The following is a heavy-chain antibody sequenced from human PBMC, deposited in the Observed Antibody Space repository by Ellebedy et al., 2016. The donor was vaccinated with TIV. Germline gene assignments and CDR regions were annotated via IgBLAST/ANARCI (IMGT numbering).Heavy chain of an antibody. Sequence: SETLSLTXSVSDGSVNNRGYYWAWLRQRPGKGPEWIGNIYYTGTTFYNPSLKSRVTISVDTSKNDFSLKMTSVTAEDTAVYYCARRIRGVNYYFDFWGRGTVVTVSS. V-gene: IGHV4-39*02. CDR3: ARRIRGVNYYFDF. J-gene: IGHJ4*02. CDR1: DGSVNNRGYY. D-gene: IGHD3-10*01. CDR2: IYYTGTT.